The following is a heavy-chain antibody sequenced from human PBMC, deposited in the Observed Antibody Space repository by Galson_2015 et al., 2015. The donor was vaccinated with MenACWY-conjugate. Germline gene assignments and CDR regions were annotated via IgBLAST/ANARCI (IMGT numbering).Heavy chain of an antibody. D-gene: IGHD7-27*01. V-gene: IGHV4-39*07. CDR1: GGSICTRSYY. J-gene: IGHJ4*02. Sequence: SETLSLTCTVSGGSICTRSYYWGWIRQPPGKGLEWIGSMVCGGSTSYNPSLKSRVTMSLDTSKNQFSLNLRSMTAADTAVYYCARRGDYWGPDYWGQGILVTVSS. CDR2: MVCGGST. CDR3: ARRGDYWGPDY.